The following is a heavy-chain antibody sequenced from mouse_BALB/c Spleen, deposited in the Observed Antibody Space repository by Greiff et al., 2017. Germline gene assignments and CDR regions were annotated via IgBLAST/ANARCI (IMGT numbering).Heavy chain of an antibody. D-gene: IGHD2-4*01. CDR2: IYPYNGGT. V-gene: IGHV1S29*02. CDR3: ARGDYDLAWFAY. J-gene: IGHJ3*01. CDR1: GYTFTDYN. Sequence: VQLKESGPELVKPGASVKISCKASGYTFTDYNMHWVKQSHGKSLEWIGYIYPYNGGTGYNQKFKSKATLTVDNSSSTAYMELRSLTSEDSAVYYCARGDYDLAWFAYWGQGTLVTVSA.